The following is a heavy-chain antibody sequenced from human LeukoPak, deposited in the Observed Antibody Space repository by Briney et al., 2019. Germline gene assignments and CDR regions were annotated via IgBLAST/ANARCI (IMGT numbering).Heavy chain of an antibody. D-gene: IGHD2-15*01. CDR1: AFSFATSW. CDR3: GTARETFFDY. J-gene: IGHJ4*02. Sequence: GGSLRLSCAASAFSFATSWMSWVRQAPGKGLEWVANINQDGSQGYFVDSVKGRFTISRDNAKNSLYLQMNSLRAEDTAVYYCGTARETFFDYWGQGTLVTVSS. V-gene: IGHV3-7*01. CDR2: INQDGSQG.